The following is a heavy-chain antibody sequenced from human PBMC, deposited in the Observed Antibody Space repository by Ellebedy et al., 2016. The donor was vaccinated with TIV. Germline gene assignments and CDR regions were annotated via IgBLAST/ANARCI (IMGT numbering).Heavy chain of an antibody. CDR1: GFIFSSYT. D-gene: IGHD2-21*01. V-gene: IGHV3-48*02. CDR3: ARDLIVGDGMDV. J-gene: IGHJ6*02. CDR2: ISATTDTI. Sequence: PGGSLRLSCEGSGFIFSSYTMNWVRQAPGKGLEWISYISATTDTIYYADSVKGRFTISRDNGKNSLYLQMSSLRDEDTGVYYCARDLIVGDGMDVWGQGTTVTVSS.